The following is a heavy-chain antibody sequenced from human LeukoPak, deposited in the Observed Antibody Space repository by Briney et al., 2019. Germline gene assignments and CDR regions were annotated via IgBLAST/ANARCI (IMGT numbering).Heavy chain of an antibody. Sequence: PSETLSLTCAVYGGSFSGYYWSWIRQPPGKGLEWIGEINHSGSTNYNPSLKSRVTISVDTSKNQFSLKLSSVTAADTALYYCAKETSYFYYDSSGYYDYWGQGTLVTVSS. D-gene: IGHD3-22*01. V-gene: IGHV4-34*01. CDR2: INHSGST. J-gene: IGHJ4*02. CDR1: GGSFSGYY. CDR3: AKETSYFYYDSSGYYDY.